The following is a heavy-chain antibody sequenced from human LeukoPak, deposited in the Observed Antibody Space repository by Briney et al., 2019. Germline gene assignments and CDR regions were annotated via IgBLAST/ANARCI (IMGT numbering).Heavy chain of an antibody. Sequence: ASVKVSCKASGYTFTSYGISWVRQAPGQGLEWMGWISAYNGNTNYAQKLQGRVTMTTDTSTSTAYMELRSLRSDDTAVYYCARDHDCSSTSCYAWDYYYYYGMDVWGQGTTVTVSS. D-gene: IGHD2-2*01. V-gene: IGHV1-18*01. CDR1: GYTFTSYG. J-gene: IGHJ6*02. CDR2: ISAYNGNT. CDR3: ARDHDCSSTSCYAWDYYYYYGMDV.